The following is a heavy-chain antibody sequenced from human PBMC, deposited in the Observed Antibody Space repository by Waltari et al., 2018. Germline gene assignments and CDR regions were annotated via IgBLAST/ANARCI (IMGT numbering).Heavy chain of an antibody. CDR1: GYFINTGFF. CDR3: ATQTLGYCTSAACRRLET. J-gene: IGHJ5*02. CDR2: IYHDGTT. D-gene: IGHD2-2*03. V-gene: IGHV4-38-2*01. Sequence: QVQLQESGPGLVRPSETLSLTCDVSGYFINTGFFWGWIRQPPGKGLEWIGKIYHDGTTYYNPSLKPRLMISLDTSKNQFSLRLNFVDVADTAVYYCATQTLGYCTSAACRRLETWGQGILVTVSS.